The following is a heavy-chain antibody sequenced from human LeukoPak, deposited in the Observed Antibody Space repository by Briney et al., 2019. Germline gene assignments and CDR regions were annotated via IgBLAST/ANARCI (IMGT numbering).Heavy chain of an antibody. D-gene: IGHD3-22*01. V-gene: IGHV3-48*01. CDR1: GFTFSSYS. Sequence: PGGSLRLSCAASGFTFSSYSMNWVRQAPGKGLEWVSYITSSSSIIYYSDSVKGRFTISRDDAKNSLYLQMNSLRAEDTAVYYCAKDRARGYYDSSGPKDYWGQGTLVTVSS. J-gene: IGHJ4*02. CDR3: AKDRARGYYDSSGPKDY. CDR2: ITSSSSII.